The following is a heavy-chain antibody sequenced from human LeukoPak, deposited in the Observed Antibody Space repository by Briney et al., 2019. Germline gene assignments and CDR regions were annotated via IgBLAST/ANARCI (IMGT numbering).Heavy chain of an antibody. V-gene: IGHV1-69*13. CDR2: IIPIFGTA. D-gene: IGHD3-10*01. J-gene: IGHJ4*02. CDR3: ARVKYLSPYYGSGSYYKESFDY. Sequence: SVKVSCKASGGTFSSYAISWVRQAPGQGLEWMGGIIPIFGTANYAQKFQGRVTITADESTSTAYMELSSVTAADTAVYYCARVKYLSPYYGSGSYYKESFDYWGQGTLVTVSS. CDR1: GGTFSSYA.